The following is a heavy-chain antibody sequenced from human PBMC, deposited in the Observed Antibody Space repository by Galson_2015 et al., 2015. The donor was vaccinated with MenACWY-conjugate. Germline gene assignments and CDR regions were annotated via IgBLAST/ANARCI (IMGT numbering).Heavy chain of an antibody. CDR2: IYSYSTYT. J-gene: IGHJ4*02. CDR1: GFTFSDYH. V-gene: IGHV3-11*06. CDR3: ARAGTAVFQSSYEPHFDY. D-gene: IGHD3-10*01. Sequence: SLILSCAAYGFTFSDYHMTWIRQAPGKGLEWISYIYSYSTYTDYADSVKGRFTISRDNAKNSLYLKMNSLRDEDTAVYYCARAGTAVFQSSYEPHFDYWGQGTLVTVSS.